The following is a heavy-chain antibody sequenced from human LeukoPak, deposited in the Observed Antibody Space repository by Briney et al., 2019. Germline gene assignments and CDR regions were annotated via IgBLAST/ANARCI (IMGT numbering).Heavy chain of an antibody. D-gene: IGHD1-26*01. J-gene: IGHJ4*02. Sequence: GGSLRLSCEASGFTLSSYWMTWVRQAPGKGLEWVSVIYSGGSTYYADSVKGRFTISRDNSKNTLYLQMNSLRAEDTAVYYCARSSALGYYFDYWGQGTLVTVSS. CDR2: IYSGGST. V-gene: IGHV3-53*01. CDR3: ARSSALGYYFDY. CDR1: GFTLSSYW.